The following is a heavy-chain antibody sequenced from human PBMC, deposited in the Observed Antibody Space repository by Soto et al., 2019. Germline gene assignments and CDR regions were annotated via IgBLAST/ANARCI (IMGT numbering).Heavy chain of an antibody. CDR1: GGSISSYY. V-gene: IGHV4-59*08. CDR2: IYYSGST. D-gene: IGHD5-12*01. CDR3: ARIFRGPGY. J-gene: IGHJ4*02. Sequence: SETLSLTCTVSGGSISSYYLSWIRQPPGKGLEWIGYIYYSGSTNYNPSLKSRVTISVDTSQEQFSLKVSSVTATDTAVYYCARIFRGPGYWGQGTLVTVSS.